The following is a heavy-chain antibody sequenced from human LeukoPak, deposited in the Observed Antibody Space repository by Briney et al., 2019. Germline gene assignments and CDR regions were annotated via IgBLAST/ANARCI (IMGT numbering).Heavy chain of an antibody. CDR1: GGTFSSYA. CDR3: AREYSGGLDAFDI. CDR2: IIPIFGTA. V-gene: IGHV1-69*13. D-gene: IGHD6-19*01. Sequence: GASVKVSCKASGGTFSSYAISWVRQAPGQGLEWMGGIIPIFGTANYAQKFQGRVTITADESTSTAYMELSSLRSKDTAVYYCAREYSGGLDAFDIWGQGTMVTVSS. J-gene: IGHJ3*02.